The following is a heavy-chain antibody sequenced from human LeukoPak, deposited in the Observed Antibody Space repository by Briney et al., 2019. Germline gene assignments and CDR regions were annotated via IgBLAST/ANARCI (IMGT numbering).Heavy chain of an antibody. V-gene: IGHV3-30*18. Sequence: GGSLRLSCAASGFTFSSYGMHWVRQAPGKGLEWVAGISYDGSNKYYADSVKGRFTISRDNSKNTLYLQMNSLRAEDTAGYYCANHLACGSTSCPPFDDWGQGTLVTVSS. CDR1: GFTFSSYG. D-gene: IGHD2-2*01. J-gene: IGHJ4*02. CDR2: ISYDGSNK. CDR3: ANHLACGSTSCPPFDD.